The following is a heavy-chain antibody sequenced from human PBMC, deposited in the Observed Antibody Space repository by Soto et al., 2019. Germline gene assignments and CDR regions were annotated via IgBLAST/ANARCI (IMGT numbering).Heavy chain of an antibody. CDR3: ARSVAVPGAHIDY. V-gene: IGHV4-59*01. CDR1: GGSISVSC. Sequence: SETLSLTCSVSGGSISVSCWSWIRHSPGKGLEWLGYVYYTGSTNYSPSLRSRVSISVDTSKNEFSLRLSSVTAADTAVYFCARSVAVPGAHIDYWGQGTQVTVSS. D-gene: IGHD6-19*01. J-gene: IGHJ4*02. CDR2: VYYTGST.